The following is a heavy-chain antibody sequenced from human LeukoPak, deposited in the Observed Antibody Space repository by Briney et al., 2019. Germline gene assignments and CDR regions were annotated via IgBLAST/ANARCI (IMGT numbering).Heavy chain of an antibody. CDR1: GYSISSGYY. Sequence: SETLSLTCTVSGYSISSGYYWGWIRQPPGKGLEWIGSTYHSGSTYYNPSLKNRVTISVDTSKNQFSLKLSSVTAADTAVYYCARQTDYMGSESNYGFDYWGQGTLVTVSS. CDR2: TYHSGST. V-gene: IGHV4-38-2*02. CDR3: ARQTDYMGSESNYGFDY. D-gene: IGHD3-10*01. J-gene: IGHJ4*02.